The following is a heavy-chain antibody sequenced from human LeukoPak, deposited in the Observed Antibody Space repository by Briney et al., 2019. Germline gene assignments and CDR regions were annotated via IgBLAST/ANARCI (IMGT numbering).Heavy chain of an antibody. D-gene: IGHD2-21*02. CDR1: GFTFSSYW. J-gene: IGHJ6*02. CDR2: INSDGSST. CDR3: ARDCGGDCYYYYGMDV. Sequence: GGSLRLSCAASGFTFSSYWMHWVRQAPGKGLVWVSRINSDGSSTSYVDSVKGRFTISRDNAKNTLYLQMNSLRAEDTAAYYCARDCGGDCYYYYGMDVWGQGTTVTVSS. V-gene: IGHV3-74*01.